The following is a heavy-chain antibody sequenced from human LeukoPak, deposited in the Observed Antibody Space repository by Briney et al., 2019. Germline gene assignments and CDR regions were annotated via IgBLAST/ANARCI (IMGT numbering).Heavy chain of an antibody. CDR1: GFTFCDYN. CDR3: AKAPLTTSGTHYLDY. J-gene: IGHJ4*02. V-gene: IGHV3-9*01. D-gene: IGHD1-26*01. CDR2: ISWNSGSI. Sequence: GGSLRLSCAASGFTFCDYNMRWVRHAPGKGLEWVSSISWNSGSIDYADSVKGRFTISRDNAKNSLYLQMNSLRAEDTGLYYCAKAPLTTSGTHYLDYWGQGTLVTVS.